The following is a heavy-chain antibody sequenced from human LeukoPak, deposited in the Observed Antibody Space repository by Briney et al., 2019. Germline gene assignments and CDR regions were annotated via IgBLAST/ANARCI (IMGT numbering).Heavy chain of an antibody. Sequence: ASVKVSCKASGYTFTSYCMHWVRQAPGQGLEWMGIINPSGGSTSYAQKFQGRVTMTRNTSTSTVYMELSSLRSEDTAVYYCARESEQLVKHWGQGTLVTVSS. CDR1: GYTFTSYC. J-gene: IGHJ4*02. V-gene: IGHV1-46*01. CDR3: ARESEQLVKH. CDR2: INPSGGST. D-gene: IGHD6-13*01.